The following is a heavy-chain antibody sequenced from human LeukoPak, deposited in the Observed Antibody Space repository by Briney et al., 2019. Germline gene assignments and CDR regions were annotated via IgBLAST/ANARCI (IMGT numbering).Heavy chain of an antibody. CDR2: ISSSGSTI. V-gene: IGHV3-11*01. D-gene: IGHD3-22*01. CDR3: ARAYDYYDSSGYWFDY. J-gene: IGHJ4*02. CDR1: GFTFSDYY. Sequence: PGGSLRLSCAASGFTFSDYYMSWIRQAPGRGLEWVSYISSSGSTIYYADSVKGRFTLSRDNAKNSLYLQMNSLRAEDTAVYYCARAYDYYDSSGYWFDYWGQGTLVTVSS.